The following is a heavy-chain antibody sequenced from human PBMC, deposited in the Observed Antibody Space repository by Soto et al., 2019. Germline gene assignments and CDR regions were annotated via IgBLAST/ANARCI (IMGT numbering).Heavy chain of an antibody. CDR2: IYSGGYT. V-gene: IGHV3-53*01. J-gene: IGHJ4*02. CDR3: ATSRGGGVY. D-gene: IGHD3-10*01. CDR1: GFTVSNNY. Sequence: EVQLVESGGGLIQPGGSLRLSCAVSGFTVSNNYMSWVRQAPGKGLEGVSVIYSGGYTAYGDSVKGRFTISRDNSKNTLYLNRNSRGADATAWYYFATSRGGGVYWGQGTLVTVSS.